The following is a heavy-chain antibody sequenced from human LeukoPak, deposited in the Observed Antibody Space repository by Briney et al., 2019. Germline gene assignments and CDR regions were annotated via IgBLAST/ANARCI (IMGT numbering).Heavy chain of an antibody. CDR3: ARHVLIYGMDV. V-gene: IGHV4-31*03. J-gene: IGHJ6*02. D-gene: IGHD3-10*02. Sequence: ASETLSLTCTVSGGSISSGGYYWSWIRQHPGKGLEWIGYIYYSGSTYYNPSLKSRVTISVDTSKYQFSLKLSSVTAADTAVYYCARHVLIYGMDVWGQGTTVTVSS. CDR2: IYYSGST. CDR1: GGSISSGGYY.